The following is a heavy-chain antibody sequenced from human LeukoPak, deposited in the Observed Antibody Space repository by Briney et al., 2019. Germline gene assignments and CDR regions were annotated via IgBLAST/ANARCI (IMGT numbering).Heavy chain of an antibody. CDR1: GFTVSSNY. CDR3: ARYYDSSGYTQGAFDI. CDR2: FYRGIST. V-gene: IGHV3-66*02. Sequence: PEGSLRPSCAASGFTVSSNYMSWVRQAPGKGLEWVSSFYRGISTYYADSVKGRFTTSRDHSKNTVYLQMDSLRPEDTAVYYCARYYDSSGYTQGAFDIWGQGTMVTVS. D-gene: IGHD3-22*01. J-gene: IGHJ3*02.